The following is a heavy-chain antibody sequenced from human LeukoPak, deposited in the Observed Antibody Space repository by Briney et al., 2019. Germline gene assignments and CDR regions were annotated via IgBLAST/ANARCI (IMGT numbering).Heavy chain of an antibody. Sequence: GGSPRLSCAASGFTFSGYSMNWVRQAPGKGLEWVSSISSSSTYIYYADSVKGRFTISRDNAKNSLYLQMNSLRAEDTAVYYCARDPWGSSSYWGQGILVTVSS. V-gene: IGHV3-21*01. CDR1: GFTFSGYS. CDR3: ARDPWGSSSY. CDR2: ISSSSTYI. J-gene: IGHJ4*02. D-gene: IGHD6-6*01.